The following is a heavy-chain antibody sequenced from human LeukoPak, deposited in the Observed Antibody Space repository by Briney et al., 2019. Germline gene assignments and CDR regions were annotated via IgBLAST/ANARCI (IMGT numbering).Heavy chain of an antibody. V-gene: IGHV4-34*01. CDR1: GGSFSGYY. CDR2: INHSGST. Sequence: SETLSLTCAVYGGSFSGYYWSWVRQPPGKGLEWIGEINHSGSTNYNPSLKSRVTISVDTSKNQFSLKLSSVTAADTAVYYCARVTGYMIEDYFDYWGQGTLVTVSS. J-gene: IGHJ4*02. D-gene: IGHD3-22*01. CDR3: ARVTGYMIEDYFDY.